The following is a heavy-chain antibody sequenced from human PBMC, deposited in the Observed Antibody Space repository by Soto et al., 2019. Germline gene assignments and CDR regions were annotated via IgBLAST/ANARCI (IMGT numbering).Heavy chain of an antibody. V-gene: IGHV4-30-4*01. CDR1: GGSISSGDYY. CDR2: IYYSGST. D-gene: IGHD3-10*01. Sequence: PSETLSLTCTVSGGSISSGDYYWSWIRQPPGKGLEWIGYIYYSGSTYYNPSLKSRVTISVDTSKNQFSLELSSVTAADTAAYYCARGNSGSGVLRGYYYMDVWGKGTTVTVSS. J-gene: IGHJ6*03. CDR3: ARGNSGSGVLRGYYYMDV.